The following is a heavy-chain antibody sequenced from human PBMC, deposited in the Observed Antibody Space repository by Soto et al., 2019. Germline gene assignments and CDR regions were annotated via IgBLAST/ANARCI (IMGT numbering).Heavy chain of an antibody. J-gene: IGHJ4*02. V-gene: IGHV3-15*07. CDR3: ATETYYYDRSGYDT. CDR1: GFSFSDAH. Sequence: VQLVESGGDLVKPGGSLRLSCAASGFSFSDAHMNWVRQAPGKGLEWVGRIKSNIDGGTADYAAPVKGRFSISRDDSKNTLYLQMNSLKTEDTGIYYCATETYYYDRSGYDTWGQGTLVTVSS. D-gene: IGHD3-22*01. CDR2: IKSNIDGGTA.